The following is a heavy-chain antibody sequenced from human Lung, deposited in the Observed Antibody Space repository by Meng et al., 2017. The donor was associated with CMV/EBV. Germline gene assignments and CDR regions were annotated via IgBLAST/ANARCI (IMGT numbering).Heavy chain of an antibody. CDR3: ARDKECSSYSCDWDYYYYCVMDG. D-gene: IGHD2-2*01. CDR1: GFTFSSFS. J-gene: IGHJ6*02. CDR2: ISSASGTT. V-gene: IGHV3-48*01. Sequence: GGSLRPXGAASGFTFSSFSMNWVRQAPGKGLEWLSYISSASGTTYYADSVKGQLTIPRDKAKNTLYLQMNRLRAEDTAVYYCARDKECSSYSCDWDYYYYCVMDGWGQGXAVTVSS.